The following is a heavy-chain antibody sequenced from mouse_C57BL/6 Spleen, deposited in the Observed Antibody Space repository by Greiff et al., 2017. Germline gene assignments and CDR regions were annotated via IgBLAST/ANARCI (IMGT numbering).Heavy chain of an antibody. D-gene: IGHD2-5*01. Sequence: EVKLQESGPELVKPGASVKISCKASGYSFTGYYMNWVKQSPEKSLEWIGEINPSTGGTTSNQKFKAKATLTVDTSSRTAYMQLKSLTSEDSAVYYCARSKISNPHFDYWGQGTTLTVSS. V-gene: IGHV1-42*01. CDR2: INPSTGGT. CDR1: GYSFTGYY. CDR3: ARSKISNPHFDY. J-gene: IGHJ2*01.